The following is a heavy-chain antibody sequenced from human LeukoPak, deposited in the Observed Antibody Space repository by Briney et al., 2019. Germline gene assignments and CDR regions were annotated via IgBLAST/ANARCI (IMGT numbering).Heavy chain of an antibody. CDR1: GYTFTSYA. J-gene: IGHJ6*02. Sequence: GASVKVSCKASGYTFTSYAMNWVRQAPGQGLEWMGWINTNTGNPTYAQGFTGRFVFSLDTSVSTAYLQISSLKAEDTAVYYCARVGPPLLPASLQGMDVWGQGTTVTISS. D-gene: IGHD2-2*01. V-gene: IGHV7-4-1*02. CDR2: INTNTGNP. CDR3: ARVGPPLLPASLQGMDV.